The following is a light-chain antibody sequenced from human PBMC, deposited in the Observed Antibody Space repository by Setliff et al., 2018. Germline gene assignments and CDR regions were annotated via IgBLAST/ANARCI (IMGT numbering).Light chain of an antibody. CDR3: CSYVTGGTLA. J-gene: IGLJ3*02. V-gene: IGLV2-23*02. CDR1: SSDIGSYHL. CDR2: EVN. Sequence: ALAQPASVSGSPGQSITISCAGTSSDIGSYHLVSWYQQHPGKVPKLMIYEVNKRPSGVSSRFSGSKSGNTASLTISGLQPEDEGDYYCCSYVTGGTLAFGGGTKVTVL.